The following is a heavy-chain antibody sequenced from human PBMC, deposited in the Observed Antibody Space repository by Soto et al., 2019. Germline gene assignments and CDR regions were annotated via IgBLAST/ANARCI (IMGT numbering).Heavy chain of an antibody. CDR2: IKHSGST. CDR1: GGSFSGYY. V-gene: IGHV4-34*01. CDR3: SRGRRTAVTIDY. J-gene: IGHJ4*02. D-gene: IGHD4-17*01. Sequence: QVQLQQWGAGLLKPSETLSLTCAVYGGSFSGYYWSWIRQPPGKGLEWIGEIKHSGSTNYNPSLNSRVTISVDTSKNQFSLKLSSVTAADTAVYYCSRGRRTAVTIDYWGQGTLVTVSS.